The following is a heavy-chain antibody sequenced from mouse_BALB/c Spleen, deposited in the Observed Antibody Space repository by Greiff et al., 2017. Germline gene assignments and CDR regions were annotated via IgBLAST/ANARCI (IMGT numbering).Heavy chain of an antibody. CDR3: ARRGLGNLYAMDY. CDR2: INPSSGYT. Sequence: VHLVESGAELARPGASVKMSCKASGYTFTSYTMHWVKQRPGQGLEWIGYINPSSGYTNYNQKFKDKATLTADKSSSTAYMQLSSLTSEDSAVYYCARRGLGNLYAMDYWGQGTSVTVSS. D-gene: IGHD2-1*01. V-gene: IGHV1-4*01. J-gene: IGHJ4*01. CDR1: GYTFTSYT.